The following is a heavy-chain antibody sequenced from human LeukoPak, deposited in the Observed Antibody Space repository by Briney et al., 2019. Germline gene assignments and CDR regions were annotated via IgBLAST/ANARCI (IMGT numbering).Heavy chain of an antibody. CDR3: AKGRSASSNSPMDV. D-gene: IGHD2-15*01. CDR1: GFTFSSYA. J-gene: IGHJ6*02. CDR2: ISDSGDYT. Sequence: GGSLRLSCAASGFTFSSYAMSWVRQAPGKGLEWVSLISDSGDYTYYADSVKGRFTISRDNSKNTLYLQMNSLRAEDTAVYYCAKGRSASSNSPMDVWGQGTTVTVSS. V-gene: IGHV3-23*01.